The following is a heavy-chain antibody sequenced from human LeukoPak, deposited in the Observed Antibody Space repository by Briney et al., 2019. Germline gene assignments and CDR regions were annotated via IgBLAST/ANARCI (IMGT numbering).Heavy chain of an antibody. CDR3: ARSEQLVPIDY. V-gene: IGHV1-2*02. Sequence: GASVKVSCKASGYTFTGYYMHWVRQAPGQGLKWMGWINPNSGGTNYAQKFQGRVTMTRDTSTSTVYMELSSLRSEDTAVYYCARSEQLVPIDYWGQGTLVTVSS. CDR1: GYTFTGYY. CDR2: INPNSGGT. J-gene: IGHJ4*02. D-gene: IGHD6-13*01.